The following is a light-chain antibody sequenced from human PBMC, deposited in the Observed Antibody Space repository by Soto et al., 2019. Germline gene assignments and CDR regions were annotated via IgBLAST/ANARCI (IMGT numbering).Light chain of an antibody. V-gene: IGLV2-14*01. CDR3: CSYTSSSTYG. CDR2: EVN. J-gene: IGLJ1*01. Sequence: QSVLTQPASVSGSPGQSITISCTGTSSDVGTYNYVSWYQQHPGKAPKLMIYEVNNRPSGVSNRFSGSKSGNTASLTISGLQAEDEADYYCCSYTSSSTYGFGTGTKVTVL. CDR1: SSDVGTYNY.